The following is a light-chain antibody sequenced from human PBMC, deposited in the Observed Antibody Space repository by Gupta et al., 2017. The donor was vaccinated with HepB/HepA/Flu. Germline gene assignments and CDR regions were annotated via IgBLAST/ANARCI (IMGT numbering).Light chain of an antibody. CDR2: QDS. Sequence: SYELPQPHSVSVSPGQTPSITCSGDKLGDKYACWYQQKPGQSPVLVIYQDSKRPSGIPERFSGSNSGNTATLTISGTQAMDEADYYCQAWDSSTAHVVFGGGTKLTVL. V-gene: IGLV3-1*01. CDR1: KLGDKY. J-gene: IGLJ2*01. CDR3: QAWDSSTAHVV.